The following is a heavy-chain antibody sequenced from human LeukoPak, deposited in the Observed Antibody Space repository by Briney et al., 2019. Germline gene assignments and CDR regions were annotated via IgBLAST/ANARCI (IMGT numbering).Heavy chain of an antibody. CDR1: GFTFDDYA. J-gene: IGHJ6*02. CDR2: ISWNSGSI. D-gene: IGHD6-6*01. Sequence: GSSLRLSCAASGFTFDDYAMHWVRQAPGKGLEWVSGISWNSGSIGYADSVKGRFTISRDNAKNSLYLQMNSLRAEDTALYYCAKSRIAARRGYYYGMDVWGQGTTVTVSS. CDR3: AKSRIAARRGYYYGMDV. V-gene: IGHV3-9*01.